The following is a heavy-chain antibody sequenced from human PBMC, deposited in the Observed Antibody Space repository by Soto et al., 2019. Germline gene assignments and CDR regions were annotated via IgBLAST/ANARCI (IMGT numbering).Heavy chain of an antibody. J-gene: IGHJ5*02. D-gene: IGHD1-7*01. V-gene: IGHV4-34*01. CDR3: ARGRTSNWNYGRWLDP. CDR1: GGSFSGYY. CDR2: INHSGST. Sequence: SETLSLTCAVYGGSFSGYYWSWIRQPPGKGLEWIGEINHSGSTNYNPSLKSRVTISVDTSKNQFSLKLSSVTAADTAVYYCARGRTSNWNYGRWLDPWGQGTLVT.